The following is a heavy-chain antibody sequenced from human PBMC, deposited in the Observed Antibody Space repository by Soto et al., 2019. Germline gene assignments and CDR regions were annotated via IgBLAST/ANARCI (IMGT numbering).Heavy chain of an antibody. CDR2: INPSGGST. D-gene: IGHD4-17*01. J-gene: IGHJ2*01. V-gene: IGHV1-46*03. CDR3: ARGGTVTDWAGSYFDL. Sequence: QVQLVQSGAEVKKPGASVKVSCKASGYTFTSYYMHWVRQAPGQGLEWMGIINPSGGSTSCAQKFQGRVTMTRDTSTSTVYMELSSLRSEDTAVYYCARGGTVTDWAGSYFDLWGRGTLVTVSS. CDR1: GYTFTSYY.